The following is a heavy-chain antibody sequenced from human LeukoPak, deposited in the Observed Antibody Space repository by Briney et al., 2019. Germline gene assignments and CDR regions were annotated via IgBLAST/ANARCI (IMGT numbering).Heavy chain of an antibody. D-gene: IGHD1-7*01. CDR1: GFTFSSYG. J-gene: IGHJ4*02. Sequence: GGTLRLSGAASGFTFSSYGMHWDRQAPGKGLEWVAFIRYDGSNKYYTDSVKGRFTISRDNSKNTLYLQMNSLRAEDTAVYYCANGNWNSFDYWGQGTLVTVSS. CDR3: ANGNWNSFDY. CDR2: IRYDGSNK. V-gene: IGHV3-30*02.